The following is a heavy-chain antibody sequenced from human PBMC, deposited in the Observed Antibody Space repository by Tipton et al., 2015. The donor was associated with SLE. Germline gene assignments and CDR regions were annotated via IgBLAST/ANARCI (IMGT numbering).Heavy chain of an antibody. CDR2: TYYRSKWFN. CDR3: ARTCSGGSCYSFDS. CDR1: GDSVSSNNAA. V-gene: IGHV6-1*01. Sequence: GLVKPSQTLSLTCVISGDSVSSNNAAWNWIRQSPSRGLEWLGRTYYRSKWFNNYAVAVQSRITFNSDTSKNQFSLQLNSVTPEDTAVYYCARTCSGGSCYSFDSWGQGTLVTVSS. J-gene: IGHJ4*02. D-gene: IGHD2-15*01.